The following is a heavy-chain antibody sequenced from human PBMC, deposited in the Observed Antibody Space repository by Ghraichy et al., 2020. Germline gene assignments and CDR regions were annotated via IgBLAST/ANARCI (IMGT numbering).Heavy chain of an antibody. CDR3: ARDGALSLLWFGEEHPKTSDAFDI. Sequence: ASVKVSCKASGYTFTSYAMHWVRQAPGQRLEWMGWINAGTGNTKYSQKFQGRVTITRDTSASTAYMELSSLRSEDTAVYYCARDGALSLLWFGEEHPKTSDAFDIWGQGTMVTVSS. CDR2: INAGTGNT. V-gene: IGHV1-3*01. CDR1: GYTFTSYA. D-gene: IGHD3-10*01. J-gene: IGHJ3*02.